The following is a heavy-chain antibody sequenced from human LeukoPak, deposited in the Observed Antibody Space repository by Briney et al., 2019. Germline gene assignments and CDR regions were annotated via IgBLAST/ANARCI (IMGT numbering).Heavy chain of an antibody. CDR2: IYTSGST. J-gene: IGHJ4*02. CDR3: ARGRGLLDY. CDR1: GGSISSGSYY. V-gene: IGHV4-61*02. Sequence: QASETLSLTCTVSGGSISSGSYYWSWIRQPAGKGLEWIGRIYTSGSTNYNPSLKSRVTISVDTSKNQFSLKLSSVTAADTAVYYCARGRGLLDYWGQGTLVTVSS.